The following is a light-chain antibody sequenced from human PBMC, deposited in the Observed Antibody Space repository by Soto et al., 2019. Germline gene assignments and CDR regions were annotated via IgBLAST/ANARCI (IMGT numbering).Light chain of an antibody. CDR3: GTWDNNLSVVV. CDR1: SSNIGKNY. V-gene: IGLV1-51*01. J-gene: IGLJ2*01. CDR2: DND. Sequence: QSVLTQSTSVSAAPGQKVTISCSGSSSNIGKNYVSWYQQLPGTAPKLLIFDNDKRPSGIPDRFSGSKSGTSATLDITGLQTGDEADYYCGTWDNNLSVVVFGGGTKVTVL.